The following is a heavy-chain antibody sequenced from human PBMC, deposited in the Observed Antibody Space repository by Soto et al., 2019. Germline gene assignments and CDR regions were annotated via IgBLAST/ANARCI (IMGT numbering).Heavy chain of an antibody. J-gene: IGHJ6*02. V-gene: IGHV4-31*03. CDR3: ARDLGYYGSGSYYKDHYYYGMDV. Sequence: PSETLSLTCTVSGGSISSGGYYWSWIRQHPGKGLEWIGYIYYSGSTYYNPSLKSRVTISVDTSKNQFSLKLSSVTAADTAVYYCARDLGYYGSGSYYKDHYYYGMDVWGQGTTVTVSS. D-gene: IGHD3-10*01. CDR1: GGSISSGGYY. CDR2: IYYSGST.